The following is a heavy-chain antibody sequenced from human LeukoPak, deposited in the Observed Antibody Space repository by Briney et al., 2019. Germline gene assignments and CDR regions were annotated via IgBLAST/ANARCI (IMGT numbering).Heavy chain of an antibody. CDR3: ARDTLGYYDILTGYFDY. Sequence: GGSLRLSCAASGFTFSSYEMNWVRQAPGKGLEWVSYISSSGSTIYYADSAKGRFTISRDNAKNSLYLQMNSLRAEDTAVYYCARDTLGYYDILTGYFDYWGQGTLVTVSS. J-gene: IGHJ4*02. D-gene: IGHD3-9*01. V-gene: IGHV3-48*03. CDR1: GFTFSSYE. CDR2: ISSSGSTI.